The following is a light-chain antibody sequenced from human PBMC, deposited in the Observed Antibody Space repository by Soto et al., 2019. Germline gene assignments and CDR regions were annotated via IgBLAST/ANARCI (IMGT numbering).Light chain of an antibody. Sequence: EIVWTQSPATLSLSPWERAALSCRASQSVSSYLAWYQQKPGQAPRLLIYDASNRATGIPARFSGSGSGTDFTLTISSLEPEDFAVYYCQQRSNWPPITVGQGTRLEI. V-gene: IGKV3-11*01. CDR3: QQRSNWPPIT. J-gene: IGKJ5*01. CDR2: DAS. CDR1: QSVSSY.